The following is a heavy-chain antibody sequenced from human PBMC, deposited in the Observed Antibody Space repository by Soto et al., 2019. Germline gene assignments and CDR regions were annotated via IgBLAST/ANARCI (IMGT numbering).Heavy chain of an antibody. D-gene: IGHD4-4*01. V-gene: IGHV4-30-4*01. CDR1: GGSISSSDYY. CDR3: ARVQLFAFDI. CDR2: IYYSGST. Sequence: SETLSLTCTVSGGSISSSDYYWSWIRQPPGKGLEWIGYIYYSGSTYYNPSLKSRVTISLDTSKNQFSLKLSSVTAADTAVYYCARVQLFAFDIWGKGTMVTVSS. J-gene: IGHJ3*02.